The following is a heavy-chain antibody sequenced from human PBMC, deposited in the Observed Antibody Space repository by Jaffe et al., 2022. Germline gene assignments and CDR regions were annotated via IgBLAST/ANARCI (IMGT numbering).Heavy chain of an antibody. V-gene: IGHV4-61*02. D-gene: IGHD5-12*01. J-gene: IGHJ6*03. CDR2: IYTSGST. Sequence: QVQLQESGPGLVKPSQTLSLTCTVSGGSISSGSYYWSWIRQPAGKGLEWIGRIYTSGSTNYNPSLKSRVTISVDTSKNQFSLKLSSVTAADTAVYYCARAGALRSYYYYYMDVWGKGTTVTVSS. CDR1: GGSISSGSYY. CDR3: ARAGALRSYYYYYMDV.